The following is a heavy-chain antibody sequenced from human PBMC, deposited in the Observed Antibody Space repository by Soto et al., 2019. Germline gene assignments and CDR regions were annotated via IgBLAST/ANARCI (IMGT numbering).Heavy chain of an antibody. Sequence: GGSLRLSCTACGFTVSDYSVNWVRQAPGKGLEWISYISSTGDLILYADSVKGRFTIARDIAKNSMYLQMDSLRDEDSAVYYCATWAIAVGGEGFWGQGTLVTVSS. V-gene: IGHV3-48*02. D-gene: IGHD2-21*01. CDR2: ISSTGDLI. CDR3: ATWAIAVGGEGF. CDR1: GFTVSDYS. J-gene: IGHJ4*02.